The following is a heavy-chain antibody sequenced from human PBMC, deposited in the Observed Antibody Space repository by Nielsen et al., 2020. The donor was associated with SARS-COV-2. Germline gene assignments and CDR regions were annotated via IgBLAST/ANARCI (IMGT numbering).Heavy chain of an antibody. CDR3: ARWGRVRTWTLNYYYYGMDV. Sequence: GGSLRLSCAASGFTFSSYSMNWIRQAPGKGLEWVSYISSSSSYTNYADSVKGRFTISRDNAKNSLYLQMNSLRAEDTAVYYCARWGRVRTWTLNYYYYGMDVWGQGTTVTVSS. J-gene: IGHJ6*02. CDR1: GFTFSSYS. V-gene: IGHV3-21*05. CDR2: ISSSSSYT. D-gene: IGHD3-16*01.